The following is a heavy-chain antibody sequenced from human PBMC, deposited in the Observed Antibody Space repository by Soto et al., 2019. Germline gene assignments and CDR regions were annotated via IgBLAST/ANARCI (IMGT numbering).Heavy chain of an antibody. D-gene: IGHD6-13*01. CDR2: INPTSGST. Sequence: QVQLVQSGAEVKKPGASVKVSCKASGYTFTNYYIHWVRQAPGQGLEWMGIINPTSGSTNYAQKFQGRVTLPYDTSTTSVSMELSGLRSEDTAVLYCARDLAAGDHWGQGTLVTVSS. J-gene: IGHJ4*02. CDR3: ARDLAAGDH. CDR1: GYTFTNYY. V-gene: IGHV1-46*01.